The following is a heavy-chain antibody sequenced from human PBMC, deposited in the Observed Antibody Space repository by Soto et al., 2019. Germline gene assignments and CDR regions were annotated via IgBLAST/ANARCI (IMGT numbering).Heavy chain of an antibody. V-gene: IGHV4-39*01. CDR3: ATSNWFDP. CDR1: GGSISSSSYY. Sequence: SETLSLTCTVSGGSISSSSYYWGWIRQPPGKGLEWIGIIYYSGSTYYNPSLKSRVTISVDTSKNQFSLKLSSVSATDTAVYYCATSNWFDPWGQGNLVTVSS. J-gene: IGHJ5*02. CDR2: IYYSGST.